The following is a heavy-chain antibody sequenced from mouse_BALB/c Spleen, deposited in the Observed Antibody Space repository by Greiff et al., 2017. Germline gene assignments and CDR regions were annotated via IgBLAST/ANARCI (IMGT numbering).Heavy chain of an antibody. CDR3: ASTIHYYGYGFAY. Sequence: VQLKQSGAELVKPGASVKLSCTASGFNIKDTYMHWVKQRPEQGLEWIGRIDPANGNTKYDPKFQGKATITADTSSNTAYMQLSSLTSEDPAVYYCASTIHYYGYGFAYWGQGTLVTVSA. CDR2: IDPANGNT. CDR1: GFNIKDTY. D-gene: IGHD1-2*01. V-gene: IGHV14-3*02. J-gene: IGHJ3*01.